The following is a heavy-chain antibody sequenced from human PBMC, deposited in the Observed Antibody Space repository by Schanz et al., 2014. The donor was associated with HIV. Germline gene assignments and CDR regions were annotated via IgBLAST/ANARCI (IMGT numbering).Heavy chain of an antibody. J-gene: IGHJ6*02. CDR2: ISKDGSDK. Sequence: QVQLVESGGDLVKPGGSLRLSCAASGFRLSDYYMSWIRQAPGKGLEWVAAISKDGSDKYYTDSVKGRFTISRDNSNNTLYLQMNSLRAEDTAVYYCAKIISGSPYYYYGLDVWGLGTTVTVSS. V-gene: IGHV3-30*18. CDR1: GFRLSDYY. D-gene: IGHD1-26*01. CDR3: AKIISGSPYYYYGLDV.